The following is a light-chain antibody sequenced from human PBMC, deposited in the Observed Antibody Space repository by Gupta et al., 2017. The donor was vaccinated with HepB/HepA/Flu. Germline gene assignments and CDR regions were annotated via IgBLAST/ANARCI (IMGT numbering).Light chain of an antibody. CDR2: EVT. CDR3: CSYAGSDTLV. J-gene: IGLJ3*02. CDR1: SSDIGTYDF. Sequence: QSALTQPVSVSASPGQSITISCTGTSSDIGTYDFVSWFQQHPGKAPKLMIYEVTKRPSGVSNRFSGSKSGNTASLTISGLQAEDEAGYHCCSYAGSDTLVFGGGTKLTVL. V-gene: IGLV2-23*02.